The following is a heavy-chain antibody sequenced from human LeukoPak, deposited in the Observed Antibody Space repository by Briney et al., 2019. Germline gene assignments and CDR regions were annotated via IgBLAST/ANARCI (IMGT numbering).Heavy chain of an antibody. Sequence: GSLRLSYAASGFTFSSYWICWVRQAPGKGLEWVAYINQDGSEKYYVDSVKGRFTISRDNAKNSVYLQMNSLRAEDTAVYYCAAHRGPFDFWGQGTLVTVSS. CDR1: GFTFSSYW. CDR3: AAHRGPFDF. J-gene: IGHJ4*02. CDR2: INQDGSEK. D-gene: IGHD5-12*01. V-gene: IGHV3-7*05.